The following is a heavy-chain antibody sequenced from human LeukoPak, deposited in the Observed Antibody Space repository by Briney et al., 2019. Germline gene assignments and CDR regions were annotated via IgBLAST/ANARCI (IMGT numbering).Heavy chain of an antibody. D-gene: IGHD2-15*01. V-gene: IGHV4-4*09. CDR3: AKLRDVVVLSPITQGAFDI. Sequence: SETLSLSCTVSGASISSAFWGWIRQSPEKGLEWIGSIYPSGNINYCPSLQTRLTISMDSSKNQFSLRLRSVTAADTAVYFCAKLRDVVVLSPITQGAFDIWGRGTMVTVSS. CDR2: IYPSGNI. CDR1: GASISSAF. J-gene: IGHJ3*02.